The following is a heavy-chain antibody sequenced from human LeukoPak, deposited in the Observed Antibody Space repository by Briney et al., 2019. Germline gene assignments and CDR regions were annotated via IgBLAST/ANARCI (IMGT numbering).Heavy chain of an antibody. V-gene: IGHV4-59*11. CDR2: IHHSGST. CDR1: GGSITNQY. Sequence: SLPLSLTCTVSGGSITNQYWSWVRLRPGKGLEWIGSIHHSGSTNYNASLRSRVTMFIDMSKKQFSLQLSSVTAADTAIYYCARDGGDSRSWSAFGLWGQGSMVTVSS. J-gene: IGHJ3*01. CDR3: ARDGGDSRSWSAFGL. D-gene: IGHD2-15*01.